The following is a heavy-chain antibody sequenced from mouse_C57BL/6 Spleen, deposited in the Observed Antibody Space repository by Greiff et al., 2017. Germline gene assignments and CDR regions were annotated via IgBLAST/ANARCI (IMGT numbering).Heavy chain of an antibody. V-gene: IGHV12-3*01. D-gene: IGHD2-1*01. J-gene: IGHJ1*03. Sequence: VKLQESGPGLVKPSQSLFLTCSITGFPITSGYYWIWIRQSPGKPLEWMGYITHSGETFYNPSLQSPISITRETSKNQFFLQLNSVTTEDTAMYYCAGDSLGYGNFPYWYFDVWGTGTTVTVSS. CDR2: ITHSGET. CDR3: AGDSLGYGNFPYWYFDV. CDR1: GFPITSGYY.